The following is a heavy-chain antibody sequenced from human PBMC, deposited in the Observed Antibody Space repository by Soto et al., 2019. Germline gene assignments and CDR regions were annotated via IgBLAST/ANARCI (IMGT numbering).Heavy chain of an antibody. CDR1: GGSISSSSYY. V-gene: IGHV4-39*01. D-gene: IGHD2-21*02. CDR2: IYYSGST. Sequence: SETLSLTCTVSGGSISSSSYYWGWIRQPPGKGLEWIGSIYYSGSTYYNPSLKSRVTISVDTSKNQFSLKLSSVTAADTAVYYCASLERVVTEIDYWGQGTLVTVSS. CDR3: ASLERVVTEIDY. J-gene: IGHJ4*02.